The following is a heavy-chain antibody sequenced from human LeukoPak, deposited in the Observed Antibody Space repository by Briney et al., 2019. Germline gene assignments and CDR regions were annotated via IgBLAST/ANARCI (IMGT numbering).Heavy chain of an antibody. CDR2: ISSSGSTI. D-gene: IGHD5-18*01. V-gene: IGHV3-48*03. CDR3: AGQSGYRYGQRGY. CDR1: GFTFSSYE. J-gene: IGHJ4*02. Sequence: GGSMILSCAASGFTFSSYEMNLVRQVPGKGLEWVSYISSSGSTIYYADSVKGRCTISRDNAKNSLCLQMNSLRVEDTAVYYCAGQSGYRYGQRGYWGQGALVTVSS.